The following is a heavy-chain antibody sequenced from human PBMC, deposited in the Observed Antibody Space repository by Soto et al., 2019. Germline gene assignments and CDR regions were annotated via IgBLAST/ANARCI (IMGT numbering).Heavy chain of an antibody. CDR3: AGDHITGWKFDY. D-gene: IGHD6-19*01. CDR1: GFTFSSYW. CDR2: IKQDGSQN. V-gene: IGHV3-7*01. Sequence: EVQLVESGGGVVQPGRSLRLSCAASGFTFSSYWMSWVRQAPGKGLEWVANIKQDGSQNYYVDSVKGRLTTSRDNTNNSLYLEGKSLRGADTAVYYCAGDHITGWKFDYWGRGTLVPVS. J-gene: IGHJ4*02.